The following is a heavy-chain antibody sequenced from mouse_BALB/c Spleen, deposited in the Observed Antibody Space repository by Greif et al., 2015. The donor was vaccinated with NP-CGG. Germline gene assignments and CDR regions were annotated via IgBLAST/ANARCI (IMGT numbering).Heavy chain of an antibody. D-gene: IGHD1-2*01. CDR3: ARGTTANWYFNV. CDR2: ISCYNGAT. Sequence: LVKTGASVKISCKASGYSFTGYYTHWVKQSHGKSLEWIGYISCYNGATSYNQKFKGKATFTVDTSSSTAYMQFNSLTSEDSAVYYCARGTTANWYFNVWGAGTTVTVSS. CDR1: GYSFTGYY. V-gene: IGHV1S34*01. J-gene: IGHJ1*01.